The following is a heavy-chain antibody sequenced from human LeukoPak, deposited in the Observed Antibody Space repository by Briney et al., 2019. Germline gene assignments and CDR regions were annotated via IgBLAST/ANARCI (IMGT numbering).Heavy chain of an antibody. V-gene: IGHV4-34*01. CDR2: INHSGST. J-gene: IGHJ5*02. D-gene: IGHD2-2*01. CDR3: ARAKYCSSTSCYPWGNWFDP. CDR1: GGSFSGYY. Sequence: PSETLSLTCAVYGGSFSGYYWSWIRQPPGKGLEWIGEINHSGSTNYNPSLKSRVTISVDTSKNQFSLKLSSVTAADTAVYYCARAKYCSSTSCYPWGNWFDPWGQGTLVTVSS.